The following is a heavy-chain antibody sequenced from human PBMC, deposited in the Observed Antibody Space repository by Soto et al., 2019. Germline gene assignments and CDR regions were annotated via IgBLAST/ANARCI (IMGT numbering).Heavy chain of an antibody. CDR3: AAAHDILTGYNFDY. CDR1: GFTFTSSA. D-gene: IGHD3-9*01. CDR2: IVVGSGNT. V-gene: IGHV1-58*01. Sequence: AKLSCKASGFTFTSSAVQWVRQARGQRLEWIGWIVVGSGNTNYAQKFQERVTITRDMSTSTAYMELSSLRSEDTAVYYCAAAHDILTGYNFDYWGQGTLVTGSS. J-gene: IGHJ4*02.